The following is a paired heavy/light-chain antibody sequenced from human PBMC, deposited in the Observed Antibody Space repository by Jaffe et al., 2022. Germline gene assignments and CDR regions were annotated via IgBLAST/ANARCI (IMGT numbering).Light chain of an antibody. J-gene: IGKJ3*01. V-gene: IGKV1-13*02. CDR3: QQFNSYPFT. CDR1: QGISSA. Sequence: AIQLTQSPSSLSASVGDRVTITCRASQGISSALAWYQQKPGKAPKLLIYDASSLESGVPSRFSGSGSGTDFTLTISSLQPEDFATYYCQQFNSYPFTFGPGTKVDIK. CDR2: DAS.
Heavy chain of an antibody. CDR3: AKDISPMDIVATITLGFDY. Sequence: EVQLVESGGVVVQPGGSLRLSCAASGFTFDDYTMHWVRQAPGKGLEWVSLISWDGGSTYYADSVKGRFTISRDNSKNSLYLQMNSLRTEDTALYYCAKDISPMDIVATITLGFDYWGQGTLVTVSS. CDR1: GFTFDDYT. J-gene: IGHJ4*02. D-gene: IGHD5-12*01. CDR2: ISWDGGST. V-gene: IGHV3-43*01.